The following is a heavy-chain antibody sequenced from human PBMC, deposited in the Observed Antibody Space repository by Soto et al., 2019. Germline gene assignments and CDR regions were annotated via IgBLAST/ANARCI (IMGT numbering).Heavy chain of an antibody. CDR1: GGSISSYY. Sequence: SETLSLTCTVSGGSISSYYWSWIRQPPGKGLEWIGYIYYSGSTNYNPSLKSRVTISVDTFKNQFSLKLNSVTAADTAVYYCARVRLNWNEYYFDYWGQGTLVTVSS. J-gene: IGHJ4*02. CDR2: IYYSGST. CDR3: ARVRLNWNEYYFDY. D-gene: IGHD1-1*01. V-gene: IGHV4-59*01.